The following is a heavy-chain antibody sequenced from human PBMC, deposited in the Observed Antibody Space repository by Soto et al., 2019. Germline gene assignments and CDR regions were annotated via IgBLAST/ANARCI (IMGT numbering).Heavy chain of an antibody. J-gene: IGHJ4*02. CDR3: ARDYGGAYFDY. D-gene: IGHD1-26*01. CDR1: GYTFTSYY. Sequence: QVHLVQSGAEVKKPGASVKVSCKASGYTFTSYYMHWVRQAPGQGLEWMGIINPSGGSTTYAQKFQGSVTMTRDTSTSTVYMELSSLISEDTAVYYWARDYGGAYFDYWGPGTLVTVYS. V-gene: IGHV1-46*01. CDR2: INPSGGST.